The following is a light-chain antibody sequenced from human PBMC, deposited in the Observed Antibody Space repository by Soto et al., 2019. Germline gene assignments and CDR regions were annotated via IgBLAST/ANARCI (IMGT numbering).Light chain of an antibody. CDR1: SSNIGAGYD. CDR3: QCYDSSRSNWV. Sequence: QSVLTQPPSVSGAPGQRVTISCTGSSSNIGAGYDVHWYQQLPGTAPKLLIYGNSNRPSGVPDRLSGSKSGTSASLAITGRQAEDEADYYCQCYDSSRSNWVFGGGTKLTVL. J-gene: IGLJ3*02. V-gene: IGLV1-40*01. CDR2: GNS.